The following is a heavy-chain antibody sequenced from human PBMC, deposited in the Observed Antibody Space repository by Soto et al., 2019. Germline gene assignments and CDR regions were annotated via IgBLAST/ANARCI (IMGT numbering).Heavy chain of an antibody. CDR1: GYTFNFYG. CDR2: ISGFKGNT. J-gene: IGHJ4*02. V-gene: IGHV1-18*01. D-gene: IGHD3-16*01. Sequence: QVQLVQSGAEVKKPGASVKVSCKASGYTFNFYGITWVRQAPGQGLEWMGWISGFKGNTNYAADLQGRVTMTTDTSTSTAYMELRGLRSDDTAVYYCARIGVSSGHESPDFDSWGQGTLVTVSS. CDR3: ARIGVSSGHESPDFDS.